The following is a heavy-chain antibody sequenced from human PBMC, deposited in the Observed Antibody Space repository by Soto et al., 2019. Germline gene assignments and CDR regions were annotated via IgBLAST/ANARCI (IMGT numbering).Heavy chain of an antibody. CDR1: GFTFSSYE. D-gene: IGHD5-12*01. J-gene: IGHJ4*02. Sequence: PGGSLRLSCAASGFTFSSYEMNWVRQAPGKGLEWVSYISSSGSTIYYADSVKGRFTISRDNAKNSLYLQMNSLRAEDTAVYYCARGQRWLQLLGSGGDYWGQGTLVTAPQ. CDR3: ARGQRWLQLLGSGGDY. CDR2: ISSSGSTI. V-gene: IGHV3-48*03.